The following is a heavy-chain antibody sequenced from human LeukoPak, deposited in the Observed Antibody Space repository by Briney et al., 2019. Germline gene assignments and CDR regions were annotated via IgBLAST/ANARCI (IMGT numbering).Heavy chain of an antibody. D-gene: IGHD6-19*01. CDR1: GFTFSSYT. CDR2: VLYDGSNK. CDR3: ARERNGWYFDY. V-gene: IGHV3-30*04. J-gene: IGHJ4*02. Sequence: PGGSLRLSCAASGFTFSSYTMHWVRQAPGKGLEWVAVVLYDGSNKYYADSMKGRLTISRDNSKNTLYLQMNSLRAEDTAVYYCARERNGWYFDYWGQGTLVTVSS.